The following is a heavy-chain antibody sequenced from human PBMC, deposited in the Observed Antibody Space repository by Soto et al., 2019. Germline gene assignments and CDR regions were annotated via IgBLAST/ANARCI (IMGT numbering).Heavy chain of an antibody. J-gene: IGHJ4*02. CDR3: ARHGYNYGGGYFDY. CDR2: ISGSGDST. Sequence: PGGSLRLSCAVSGFTFSSYAMNWVRQAPGEGLEWLSGISGSGDSTYYADSVKGRFTISRDNSKNTLYLQMNSLRAEDTAVYYCARHGYNYGGGYFDYWGQGTLVTVSS. V-gene: IGHV3-23*01. CDR1: GFTFSSYA. D-gene: IGHD5-18*01.